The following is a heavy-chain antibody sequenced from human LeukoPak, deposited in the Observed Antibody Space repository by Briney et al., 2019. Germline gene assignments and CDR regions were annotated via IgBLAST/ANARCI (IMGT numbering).Heavy chain of an antibody. CDR1: GFNWAYW. V-gene: IGHV3-7*01. CDR3: LHYDSGTT. D-gene: IGHD3-10*01. CDR2: IHQHGSKE. J-gene: IGHJ5*02. Sequence: GGSLRLPCTTSGFNWAYWMGWVRQAPGKGLEWVANIHQHGSKENYLDSVKGRFTISRDNAKSSIYLQMNSLRAEDTAVYYCLHYDSGTTWGQGSLVTVSS.